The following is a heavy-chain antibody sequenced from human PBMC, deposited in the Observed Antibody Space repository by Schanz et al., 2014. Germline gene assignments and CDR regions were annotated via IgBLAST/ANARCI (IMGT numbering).Heavy chain of an antibody. V-gene: IGHV3-23*01. CDR2: ISASGGTT. D-gene: IGHD4-17*01. Sequence: EVQLLASGGGLVEPGGSLRLSCATSGFSLDIFAVSWVRQAPGKGLEWVSAISASGGTTYYADSVKGRFTISRDNSKNTLYLQMNSLRAEDTAVYYCARKMKLGVYGGKGHDSLDIWGQGTMVTVSS. J-gene: IGHJ3*02. CDR1: GFSLDIFA. CDR3: ARKMKLGVYGGKGHDSLDI.